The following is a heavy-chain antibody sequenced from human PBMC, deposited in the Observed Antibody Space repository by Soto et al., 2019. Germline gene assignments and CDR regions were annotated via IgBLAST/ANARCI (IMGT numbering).Heavy chain of an antibody. V-gene: IGHV5-51*01. J-gene: IGHJ6*02. D-gene: IGHD5-12*01. CDR2: IYPGDSDT. Sequence: PGESLKISCQGSGYSFTSYWIGWVRQMPGKGLEWMGIIYPGDSDTRYSPSFQGQVTISADKSISTAYLQWSSLKASDTAMYYCARQRDSGYERGYYYYGMDVWGQGTTVTVSS. CDR1: GYSFTSYW. CDR3: ARQRDSGYERGYYYYGMDV.